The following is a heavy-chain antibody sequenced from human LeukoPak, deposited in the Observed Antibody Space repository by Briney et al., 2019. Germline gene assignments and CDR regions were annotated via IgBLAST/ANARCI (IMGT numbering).Heavy chain of an antibody. CDR2: INSDGSST. V-gene: IGHV3-74*01. CDR3: ATNEYGDYLEYFQH. CDR1: GFTFSSYW. J-gene: IGHJ1*01. Sequence: AGGSLRLSCAASGFTFSSYWMHWVRQAPGKGLVWVSRINSDGSSTSYADSVKGRFTISRDNAKNTLYLQMNSLRAEDTAVYYCATNEYGDYLEYFQHWGQGTLVTVSS. D-gene: IGHD4-17*01.